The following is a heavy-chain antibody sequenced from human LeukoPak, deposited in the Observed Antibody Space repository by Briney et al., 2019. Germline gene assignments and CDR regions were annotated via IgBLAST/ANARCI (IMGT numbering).Heavy chain of an antibody. D-gene: IGHD1-26*01. V-gene: IGHV3-7*01. CDR1: GFTFSTYW. J-gene: IGHJ4*02. CDR3: ARDKIVGATHFDY. Sequence: GGSLRLSCAAPGFTFSTYWMSWVREAPGKGLEWVADIKQDGSEKYYVDSVKGRFTISRDNAKNSLYLQMNSLRAEDTALYYCARDKIVGATHFDYWGQGTPVTVSS. CDR2: IKQDGSEK.